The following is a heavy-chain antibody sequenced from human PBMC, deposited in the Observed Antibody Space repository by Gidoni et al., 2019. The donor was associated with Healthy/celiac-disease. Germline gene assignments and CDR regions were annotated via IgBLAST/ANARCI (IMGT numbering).Heavy chain of an antibody. D-gene: IGHD3-22*01. V-gene: IGHV3-9*01. CDR2: ISWNSGSI. CDR1: GFTFADYA. Sequence: EVQLVESGGGSVPPGRSLRLSCAASGFTFADYAMHWVRQAPGKGLEWVSGISWNSGSIGYADSVKGRFTISRDNAKNSLYLQMNSLRAEDTALYYCGADSYYYDSSGPGAYWGQGTLVTVSS. CDR3: GADSYYYDSSGPGAY. J-gene: IGHJ4*02.